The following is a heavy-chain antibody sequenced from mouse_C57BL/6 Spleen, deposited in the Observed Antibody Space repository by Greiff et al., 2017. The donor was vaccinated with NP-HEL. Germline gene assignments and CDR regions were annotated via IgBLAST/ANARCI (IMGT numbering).Heavy chain of an antibody. CDR3: AREEADSSGYLCAY. D-gene: IGHD3-2*02. Sequence: EVQLQQSGPELVKPGASVKMSCKASGYTFTDYNMHWVKQSHGKSLEWIGYINPNNGGTSYNQKFKGKATLTVNKSSSTAYMELRSLTSEESAVYYCAREEADSSGYLCAYWGQGTLVTVSA. J-gene: IGHJ3*01. CDR2: INPNNGGT. CDR1: GYTFTDYN. V-gene: IGHV1-22*01.